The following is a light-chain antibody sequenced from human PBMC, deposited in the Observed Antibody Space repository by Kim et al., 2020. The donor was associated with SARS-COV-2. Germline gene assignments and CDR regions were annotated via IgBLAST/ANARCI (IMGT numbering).Light chain of an antibody. Sequence: APGKTTRITCGGNNIGSKSVLWYQQKPGQAPVLVIYYDSDRPSGNPERFSGSNSGNTATLTISRVEAGDEADYYCQVWDSSSDHPVFGGGTKLTVL. CDR2: YDS. V-gene: IGLV3-21*04. J-gene: IGLJ3*02. CDR3: QVWDSSSDHPV. CDR1: NIGSKS.